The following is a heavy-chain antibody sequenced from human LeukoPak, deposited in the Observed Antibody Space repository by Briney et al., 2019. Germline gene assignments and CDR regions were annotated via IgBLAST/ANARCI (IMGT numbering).Heavy chain of an antibody. J-gene: IGHJ4*02. CDR3: ARGAASFSAAADVDEFDY. CDR2: IYTSGST. D-gene: IGHD6-13*01. Sequence: SETLSLTCTVSGGSISSGSYYWSWIRQPAGKGLEWIGRIYTSGSTNYNPSLKSRVTISVDTSKNQFSLKLSSVTAADTAVYYCARGAASFSAAADVDEFDYWGQGTLVTVSS. V-gene: IGHV4-61*02. CDR1: GGSISSGSYY.